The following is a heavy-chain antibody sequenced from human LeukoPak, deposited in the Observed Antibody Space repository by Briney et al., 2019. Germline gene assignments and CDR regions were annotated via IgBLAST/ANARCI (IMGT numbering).Heavy chain of an antibody. CDR2: IYTSGST. Sequence: PSETLSLTCTVSGGSISSYYWSWIRQPAGKGLEWIGRIYTSGSTNYNPSLKSRVTMSVDTSKNQFSLKLSSVTAADTAVYYCARDAQARVFWSGYYPTPYYYYGMDVWGQGTTVTVSS. D-gene: IGHD3-3*01. CDR3: ARDAQARVFWSGYYPTPYYYYGMDV. CDR1: GGSISSYY. J-gene: IGHJ6*02. V-gene: IGHV4-4*07.